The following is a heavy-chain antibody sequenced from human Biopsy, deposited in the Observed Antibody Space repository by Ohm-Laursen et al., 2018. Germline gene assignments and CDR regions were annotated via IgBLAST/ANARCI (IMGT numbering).Heavy chain of an antibody. CDR3: ARGEAARFNDNYRYRLDH. Sequence: SSVKVSCKASGGNLRSYGISWVRQAPGQGIEWMGGIMPAFGVVNYGQNFEGRVTIDADDSTTTVDLSSLTSEDTAVYYCARGEAARFNDNYRYRLDHWGQGTTVVVSS. J-gene: IGHJ6*02. D-gene: IGHD6-6*01. CDR1: GGNLRSYG. CDR2: IMPAFGVV. V-gene: IGHV1-69*01.